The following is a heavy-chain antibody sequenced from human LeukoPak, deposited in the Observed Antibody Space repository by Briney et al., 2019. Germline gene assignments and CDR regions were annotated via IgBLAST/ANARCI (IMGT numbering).Heavy chain of an antibody. J-gene: IGHJ4*02. V-gene: IGHV1-2*02. Sequence: ASVKVSCKASGYTFTGYYMHWVRQAPGQGLEWMGWINPNSGGTNYAQKFQGRVTMTRDTSISTAYMELSRLRSDDTAVYYCARECGSGWHYFDYWGQGTLVTVSS. CDR2: INPNSGGT. CDR1: GYTFTGYY. D-gene: IGHD6-19*01. CDR3: ARECGSGWHYFDY.